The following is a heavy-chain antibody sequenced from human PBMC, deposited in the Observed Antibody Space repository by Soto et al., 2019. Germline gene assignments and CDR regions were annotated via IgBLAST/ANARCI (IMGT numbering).Heavy chain of an antibody. J-gene: IGHJ4*02. V-gene: IGHV3-74*01. Sequence: EVQLVESGGDLVQRGGSLRLSCAASGLAFSSYWMHWVRHTPGKGLDWVARISGDGVTTYYADSVTGRFTVSRDNAKNTLSLQISGLRAEDTAVYYCAREYYGLLTGYYTDYWGQGTLVSVSS. CDR3: AREYYGLLTGYYTDY. CDR2: ISGDGVTT. D-gene: IGHD3-9*01. CDR1: GLAFSSYW.